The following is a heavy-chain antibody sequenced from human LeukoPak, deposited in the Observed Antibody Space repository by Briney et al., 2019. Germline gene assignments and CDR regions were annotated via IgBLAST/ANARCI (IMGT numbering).Heavy chain of an antibody. V-gene: IGHV3-48*01. CDR1: GLTISSYS. J-gene: IGHJ4*02. CDR3: ARALWFGETFPAY. Sequence: TGGSLRLSCAASGLTISSYSMNWVRQTPGKGLQWVSYISSGSSTIYYADSVKGRFTISRDNAKNSLYLQMNSLRAEDTAVYYCARALWFGETFPAYWGQGTLVTVSS. D-gene: IGHD3-10*01. CDR2: ISSGSSTI.